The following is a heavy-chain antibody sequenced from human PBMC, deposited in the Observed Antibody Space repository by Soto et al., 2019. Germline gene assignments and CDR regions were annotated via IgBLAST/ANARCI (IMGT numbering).Heavy chain of an antibody. CDR3: ERETTSSSSVVHFDY. D-gene: IGHD6-6*01. V-gene: IGHV4-31*03. Sequence: PSETLSLTCTVSGGSISSGGYYWSWIRQHPGKGLEWIGYIYYSGSTYYNPSLKSRVTISVDTSKNQFSLKLSSVTAADTAVYYCERETTSSSSVVHFDYWGQGTLVTV. J-gene: IGHJ4*02. CDR1: GGSISSGGYY. CDR2: IYYSGST.